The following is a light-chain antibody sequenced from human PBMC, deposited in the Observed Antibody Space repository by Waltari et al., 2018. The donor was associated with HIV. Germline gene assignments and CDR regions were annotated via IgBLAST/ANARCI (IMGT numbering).Light chain of an antibody. J-gene: IGLJ1*01. CDR1: SSNIGSNS. Sequence: QSVLTQPPSESGTPGQRVTISCSGSSSNIGSNSVTWYQQPPGTAPKVLMFNNNQRPSGVPDRFSGSKSGTSASLAISGLQSDDEADYYCAAWDDSLKGYVFGTGTGVTIL. CDR2: NNN. CDR3: AAWDDSLKGYV. V-gene: IGLV1-44*01.